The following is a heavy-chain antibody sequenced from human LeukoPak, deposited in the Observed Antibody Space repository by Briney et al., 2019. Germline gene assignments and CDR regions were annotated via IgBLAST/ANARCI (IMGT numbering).Heavy chain of an antibody. CDR1: GFTFSSYS. CDR2: ISRSSSYI. Sequence: GGSLRLSCAASGFTFSSYSMNWVRQAPGKGLEWVSSISRSSSYIYYADSVKGRFTISRDNAKNSLYLQMNSLRAEDTAVYYCARDNKDYDYVWGSYRATTKNDYWGQGTLVTVSS. D-gene: IGHD3-16*02. V-gene: IGHV3-21*01. CDR3: ARDNKDYDYVWGSYRATTKNDY. J-gene: IGHJ4*02.